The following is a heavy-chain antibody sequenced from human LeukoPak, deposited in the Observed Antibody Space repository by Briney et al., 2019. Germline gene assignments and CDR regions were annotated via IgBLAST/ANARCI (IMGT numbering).Heavy chain of an antibody. CDR3: ASVSVRITIFGVATTYFDY. J-gene: IGHJ4*02. CDR1: GGSISSSSYY. CDR2: IYYSGST. V-gene: IGHV4-39*01. Sequence: SETLSLTCTVSGGSISSSSYYWGWIRQPPGKGLEWIGSIYYSGSTYYNPSLKSRVTISVDTSKNQFSLKLSSVTAADTAVYYCASVSVRITIFGVATTYFDYWGQGTLVTVSS. D-gene: IGHD3-3*01.